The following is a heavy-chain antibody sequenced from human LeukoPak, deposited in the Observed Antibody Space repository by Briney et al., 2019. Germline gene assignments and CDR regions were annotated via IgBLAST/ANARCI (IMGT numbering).Heavy chain of an antibody. D-gene: IGHD1-26*01. V-gene: IGHV3-30-3*01. Sequence: GGSLRLSCAASGFTFSSYAMHWVRQAPGKGLEWVAFISYDGSNKYYADSVKGLFTISRDNSKNTLYLQMNSLRAEDTAVYYCARDGSGEPLYWGQGTLVTVSS. J-gene: IGHJ4*02. CDR2: ISYDGSNK. CDR3: ARDGSGEPLY. CDR1: GFTFSSYA.